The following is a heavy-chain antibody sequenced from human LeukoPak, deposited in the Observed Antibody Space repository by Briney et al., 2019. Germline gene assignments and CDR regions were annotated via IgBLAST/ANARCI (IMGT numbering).Heavy chain of an antibody. D-gene: IGHD3-22*01. J-gene: IGHJ5*02. CDR1: GFTFSSYS. V-gene: IGHV3-21*01. CDR3: ARGNYYDSSGYDENWFDP. Sequence: GGSLRLSCAASGFTFSSYSMNWVRQAPGKGLEWVSSISSSSSYIYYADSVKGRFTISRDNAKNSLYLQMNSLRAEDTAVYYCARGNYYDSSGYDENWFDPWGQGTLVTVSS. CDR2: ISSSSSYI.